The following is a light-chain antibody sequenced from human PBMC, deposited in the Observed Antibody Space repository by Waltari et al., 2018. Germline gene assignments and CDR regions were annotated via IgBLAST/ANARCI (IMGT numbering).Light chain of an antibody. CDR1: QSILSSSNNKNY. CDR2: WAS. CDR3: HQYYSSLLT. V-gene: IGKV4-1*01. J-gene: IGKJ4*01. Sequence: DIVMTQSPDSLAVSLGERATINCKSSQSILSSSNNKNYLAWFQQNPGQPPRLLIYWASTRESGVPDRFTGSGSGADFTLTINNLQAGDVALYYCHQYYSSLLTFGGGTKVEIK.